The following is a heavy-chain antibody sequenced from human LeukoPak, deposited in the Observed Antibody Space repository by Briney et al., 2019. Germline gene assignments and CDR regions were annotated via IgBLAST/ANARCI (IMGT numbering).Heavy chain of an antibody. CDR2: ISGSSTYI. Sequence: GGSLRLSCAASGFTFSSYSMNWVRQAPGKGLEWVSSISGSSTYIYYADSVKGRFTISRDNAKNSLYLQMNSLRAEDTAVYYCARENCSGGSCYAHCDYWGQGTLVTVSS. V-gene: IGHV3-21*01. D-gene: IGHD2-15*01. CDR3: ARENCSGGSCYAHCDY. CDR1: GFTFSSYS. J-gene: IGHJ4*02.